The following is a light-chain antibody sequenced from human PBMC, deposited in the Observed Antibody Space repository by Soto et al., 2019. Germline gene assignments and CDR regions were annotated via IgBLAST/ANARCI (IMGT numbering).Light chain of an antibody. CDR1: QSLSST. J-gene: IGKJ4*01. V-gene: IGKV3-15*01. Sequence: MTQSPATLSVSPGESATLSCRASQSLSSTVAWYQQKPGQAPRLLIYGASTRATGTPARFSGSGSGTEFTPTISSLQSEDFAVYYCQQYDNWPLTFGGGTKVDIK. CDR2: GAS. CDR3: QQYDNWPLT.